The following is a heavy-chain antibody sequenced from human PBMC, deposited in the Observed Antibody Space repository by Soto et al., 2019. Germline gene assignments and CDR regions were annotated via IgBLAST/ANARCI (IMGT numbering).Heavy chain of an antibody. D-gene: IGHD6-13*01. V-gene: IGHV3-15*01. CDR1: GFTFSNAW. CDR2: IKSRTDGGTT. CDR3: TTETAAAGKFDY. Sequence: PVGSLRLSCAASGFTFSNAWMSWVRQAPGKGLEWVGRIKSRTDGGTTDYAAPVKGRFTISRDDSKNTLYLQMNSLKTEDTAVYYCTTETAAAGKFDYWGQGTLVTVSS. J-gene: IGHJ4*02.